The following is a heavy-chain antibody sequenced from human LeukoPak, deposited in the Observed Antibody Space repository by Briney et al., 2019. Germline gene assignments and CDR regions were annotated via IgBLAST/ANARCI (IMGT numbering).Heavy chain of an antibody. CDR3: AKDGRDMQNYYYYMDV. J-gene: IGHJ6*03. Sequence: GGSLRLSCAASGFTFSNAWMSWVRQAPGKGLEWVSAISGSGGSTYYADSVKGRFTISRDNSKNTLYLQMNSLRAEDTAVYYCAKDGRDMQNYYYYMDVWGKGTTVTVSS. V-gene: IGHV3-23*01. CDR2: ISGSGGST. D-gene: IGHD1-26*01. CDR1: GFTFSNAW.